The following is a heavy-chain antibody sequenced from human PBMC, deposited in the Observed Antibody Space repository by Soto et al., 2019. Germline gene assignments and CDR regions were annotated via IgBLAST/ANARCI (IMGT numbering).Heavy chain of an antibody. CDR1: GGSISSSNW. CDR3: ARDRWELLPRDYYYYGMDV. D-gene: IGHD1-26*01. J-gene: IGHJ6*02. CDR2: IYHSGST. V-gene: IGHV4-4*02. Sequence: NPSETLSLTCAVSGGSISSSNWWSWVRQPPGKGLEWIGEIYHSGSTNYNPSLKSRVTISVDKSKNQFSLKLSSVTAADTAVYYCARDRWELLPRDYYYYGMDVWGQGTTVTVSS.